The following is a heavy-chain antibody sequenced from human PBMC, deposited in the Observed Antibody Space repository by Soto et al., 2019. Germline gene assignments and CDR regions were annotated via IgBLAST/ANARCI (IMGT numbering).Heavy chain of an antibody. V-gene: IGHV3-43D*04. Sequence: GGSLRLSCAASGFTFDDYAMHWVRQAPGKGLEWVSLISWDGGSTYYADSVKGRFTISRDNSKNSLYLQMNSLRAQDTALYYCAKDTGGEVAGVYYYYGMDVWGQGTTVTVSS. D-gene: IGHD6-19*01. J-gene: IGHJ6*02. CDR3: AKDTGGEVAGVYYYYGMDV. CDR1: GFTFDDYA. CDR2: ISWDGGST.